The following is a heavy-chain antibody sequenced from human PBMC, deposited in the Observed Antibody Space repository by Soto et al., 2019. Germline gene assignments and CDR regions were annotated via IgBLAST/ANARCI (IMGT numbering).Heavy chain of an antibody. CDR2: IKSKTDGGTT. CDR1: GFTFSNAL. CDR3: TTDPVTMIVVVPSSG. V-gene: IGHV3-15*01. D-gene: IGHD3-22*01. J-gene: IGHJ4*02. Sequence: GGSLRLSCAASGFTFSNALMSWVRQAPGKGLKWVGRIKSKTDGGTTDYAAPVKGRFTISRDDSKNTLYLQMNSLKTEDTAVYYCTTDPVTMIVVVPSSGWGQGTLVTVSS.